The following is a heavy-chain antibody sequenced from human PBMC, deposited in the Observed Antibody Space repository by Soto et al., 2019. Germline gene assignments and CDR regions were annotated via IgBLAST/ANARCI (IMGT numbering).Heavy chain of an antibody. Sequence: KSGGSLRLSCAASGFTFSNAWMSWVRQAPGKGLEWVGRIKSKTDGGTTDYAAPVKGRFTISRDDSKNTLYLQMNSLKTEDTAVYYCTTLAVGATDFDYWGQGTLVTVSS. J-gene: IGHJ4*02. V-gene: IGHV3-15*01. CDR2: IKSKTDGGTT. D-gene: IGHD1-26*01. CDR3: TTLAVGATDFDY. CDR1: GFTFSNAW.